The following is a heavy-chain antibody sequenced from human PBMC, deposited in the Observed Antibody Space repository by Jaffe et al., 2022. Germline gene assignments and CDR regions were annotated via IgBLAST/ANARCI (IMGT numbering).Heavy chain of an antibody. CDR3: VNEKGLGYCRSGSCYEVDP. J-gene: IGHJ5*02. V-gene: IGHV3-30*02. Sequence: QVQLVESGGGVVQPGGSLRLSCAASGFTFSTHAMDWVRQAPGKGLEWVAGIWNDGSKKNYADSVKGRFTISRDNSKNTLYLQMNSLRVDDTAVYYCVNEKGLGYCRSGSCYEVDPWGQGTLITVSS. CDR1: GFTFSTHA. D-gene: IGHD2-15*01. CDR2: IWNDGSKK.